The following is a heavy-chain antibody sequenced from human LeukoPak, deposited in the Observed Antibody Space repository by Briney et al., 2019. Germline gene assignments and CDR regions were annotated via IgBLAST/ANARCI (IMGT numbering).Heavy chain of an antibody. CDR1: GYTFTSYD. CDR2: MNPNSGNT. D-gene: IGHD2-15*01. Sequence: ASVKVSCKASGYTFTSYDINWVRQATGQGLEWMGWMNPNSGNTGYAQKFQGRVTMTRNTSISTAYMELSSLRSEDTAVYYCAREWYCSGGSCYIGGGYYYYGMDVWGQGTTVTVSS. J-gene: IGHJ6*02. V-gene: IGHV1-8*01. CDR3: AREWYCSGGSCYIGGGYYYYGMDV.